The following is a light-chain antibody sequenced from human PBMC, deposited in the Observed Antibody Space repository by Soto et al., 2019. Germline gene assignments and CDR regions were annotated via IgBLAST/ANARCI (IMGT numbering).Light chain of an antibody. J-gene: IGLJ1*01. CDR2: GVT. CDR1: GSDIGAYNY. V-gene: IGLV2-14*01. CDR3: SSFTTSYFYV. Sequence: QATLTQPASVSGSPGQSITISCTGTGSDIGAYNYVSWYQQHPGKAPKLIIYGVTHRPSGVSTRFSASKSAYTASLTISGLQAEDEADYYCSSFTTSYFYVFGPGTQADRP.